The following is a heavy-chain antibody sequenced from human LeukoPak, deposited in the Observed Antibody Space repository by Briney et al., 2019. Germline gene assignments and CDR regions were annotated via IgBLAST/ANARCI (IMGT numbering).Heavy chain of an antibody. CDR2: ISSSSSYI. J-gene: IGHJ5*02. V-gene: IGHV3-21*01. Sequence: GGSLRLSCAASGFTFSSYSMNWVRQAPGKGLEWVSSISSSSSYIYYADSVNGRFTISRDNSENTLYLQMNGLTAEDTAMYYCARDSYQDYYGRFDPWGQGALVIVSS. CDR1: GFTFSSYS. CDR3: ARDSYQDYYGRFDP. D-gene: IGHD3-10*01.